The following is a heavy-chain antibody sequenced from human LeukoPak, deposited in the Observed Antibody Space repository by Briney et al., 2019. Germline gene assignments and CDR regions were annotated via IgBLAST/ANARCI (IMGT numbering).Heavy chain of an antibody. CDR3: ARGTNYYDSSGYYQFDY. Sequence: ASVNVSCKASGYTFTSYYMHWVRQAPGQGLEWMGIINPSGGSTSYAQKFQGRVTMTRDTSTSTVYMELSSLRSEDTAVYYCARGTNYYDSSGYYQFDYWGQGTLVTVSS. CDR1: GYTFTSYY. CDR2: INPSGGST. D-gene: IGHD3-22*01. J-gene: IGHJ4*02. V-gene: IGHV1-46*01.